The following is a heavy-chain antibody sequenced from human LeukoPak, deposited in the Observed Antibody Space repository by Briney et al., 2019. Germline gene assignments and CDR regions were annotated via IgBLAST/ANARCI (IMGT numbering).Heavy chain of an antibody. Sequence: ASVKVSCKASGYSFPSYGISWMRQAPGQGLEWMGWISAYNGNTKYAQKLQGRVTMTTDTSTTTAYMELRSLRSDDTAVYYCARGVGRLSGSHPNYYMDVWGKGTTVTVSS. J-gene: IGHJ6*03. CDR3: ARGVGRLSGSHPNYYMDV. D-gene: IGHD1-26*01. CDR1: GYSFPSYG. CDR2: ISAYNGNT. V-gene: IGHV1-18*01.